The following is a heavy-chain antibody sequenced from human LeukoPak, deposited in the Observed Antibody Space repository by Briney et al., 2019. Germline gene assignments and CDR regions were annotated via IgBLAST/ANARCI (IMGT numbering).Heavy chain of an antibody. CDR3: ARISPYNYFDY. J-gene: IGHJ4*02. V-gene: IGHV3-11*01. Sequence: GGSLRLSCAVSGLTFSDNYINWIRQAPGKGLEWISYIDTGSSNMYYADSVKGRFAISRDNAKNSLYLQMTGLRAEDTAVYYCARISPYNYFDYWGQGTMVTVSS. CDR2: IDTGSSNM. CDR1: GLTFSDNY. D-gene: IGHD5-24*01.